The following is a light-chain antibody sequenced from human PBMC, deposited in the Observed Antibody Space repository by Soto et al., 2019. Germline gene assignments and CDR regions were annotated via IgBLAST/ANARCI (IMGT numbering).Light chain of an antibody. Sequence: EILMTQSPVTLSVSPGERATLSCRASQSVSSNLAWYQQKPGQATSLLIYGAFTRATGIPARFSGTGSGTEFTITSSSLQSEDFVLYDCQQYNDWPLTFGQGTKVEI. CDR1: QSVSSN. V-gene: IGKV3-15*01. J-gene: IGKJ1*01. CDR3: QQYNDWPLT. CDR2: GAF.